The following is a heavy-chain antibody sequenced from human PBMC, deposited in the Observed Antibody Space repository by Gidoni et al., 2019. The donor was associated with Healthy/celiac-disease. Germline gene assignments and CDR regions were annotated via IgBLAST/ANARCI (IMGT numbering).Heavy chain of an antibody. CDR2: INHNGST. Sequence: QVQLQQWGAGLLKPSETLSLTCAVYGGSFRGYYWSWIRQPPGKGLEWIGEINHNGSTNYNPSLKRRVTISVDTSKNQFSLKLSSVTAADTAVYYCARGFRITIFGDPQPARGSGIDYWGQGTLVTVSS. J-gene: IGHJ4*02. V-gene: IGHV4-34*01. CDR1: GGSFRGYY. CDR3: ARGFRITIFGDPQPARGSGIDY. D-gene: IGHD3-3*01.